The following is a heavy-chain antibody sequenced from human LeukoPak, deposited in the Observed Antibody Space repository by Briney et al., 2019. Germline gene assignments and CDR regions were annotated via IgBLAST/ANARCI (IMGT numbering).Heavy chain of an antibody. D-gene: IGHD3-10*02. V-gene: IGHV3-48*03. CDR3: AELGITMIGGV. CDR2: ISSSGSTV. J-gene: IGHJ6*04. CDR1: GFTFSSYE. Sequence: GGSLRLSCAASGFTFSSYEINWVRQAPGKGLEWLSYISSSGSTVHYADSVRGRFTISRDNAKNSLYLQMNSLRAEDTAVYYCAELGITMIGGVWGKGTTVTISS.